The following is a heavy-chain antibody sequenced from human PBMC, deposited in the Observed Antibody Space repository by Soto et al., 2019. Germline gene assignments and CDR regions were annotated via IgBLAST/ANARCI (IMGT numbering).Heavy chain of an antibody. CDR1: GFTFSSYA. D-gene: IGHD3-10*01. J-gene: IGHJ6*03. CDR3: AKSADAGGLRGVRGVITVPYDYYYYMDV. CDR2: ISGSGGST. Sequence: GGSLRLSCAASGFTFSSYAMSWVRQAPGKGLEWVSAISGSGGSTYYADSVKGRFTISRDNSKNTLYLQMNSLRAEDTAVYYCAKSADAGGLRGVRGVITVPYDYYYYMDVWGKGTTVTVSS. V-gene: IGHV3-23*01.